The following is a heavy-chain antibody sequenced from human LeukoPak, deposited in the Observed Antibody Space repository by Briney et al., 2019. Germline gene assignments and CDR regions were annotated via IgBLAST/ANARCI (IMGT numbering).Heavy chain of an antibody. CDR1: GDTFTSYY. J-gene: IGHJ4*02. D-gene: IGHD2-21*02. CDR2: INPSGGST. V-gene: IGHV1-46*01. Sequence: ASVKVSCKASGDTFTSYYMHWVRQAPGQGLEWMGIINPSGGSTSYAQKFQGRVTMTRDTSTSTVYMELSSLRSEDTAVYYCARAVFGCDSWYYFDYWGQGTLVTVSS. CDR3: ARAVFGCDSWYYFDY.